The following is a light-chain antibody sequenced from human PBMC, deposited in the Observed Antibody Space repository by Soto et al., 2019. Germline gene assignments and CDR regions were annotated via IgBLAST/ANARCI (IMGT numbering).Light chain of an antibody. J-gene: IGLJ1*01. CDR3: ISYTSSDTHA. CDR1: SSDVGAYKY. CDR2: EVT. Sequence: QSALTQPASVSGSPGQSITISCTGTSSDVGAYKYVSWYQQHPGKAPKLMIYEVTNRPSGVSNRFSGSKSGNTASLTISGLEAEDEADYYCISYTSSDTHASGPGTKVTVL. V-gene: IGLV2-14*03.